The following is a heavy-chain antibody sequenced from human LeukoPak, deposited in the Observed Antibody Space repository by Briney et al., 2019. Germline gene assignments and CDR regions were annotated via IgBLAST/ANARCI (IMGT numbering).Heavy chain of an antibody. V-gene: IGHV3-48*02. CDR1: GFTLRDYN. J-gene: IGHJ4*02. CDR3: ARNGWYYFDY. D-gene: IGHD6-19*01. CDR2: ISGSSSGI. Sequence: GGSLRLSCAASGFTLRDYNMNCVRQAPGQGMEWVSYISGSSSGIYYADSVKGRFTISRDNAKNSLYLQMNSVRDEDTAVYYCARNGWYYFDYWGQGTLVTVSS.